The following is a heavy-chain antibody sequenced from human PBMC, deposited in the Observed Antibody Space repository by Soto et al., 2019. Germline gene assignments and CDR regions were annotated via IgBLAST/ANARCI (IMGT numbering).Heavy chain of an antibody. CDR1: GDSISTDY. J-gene: IGHJ4*02. V-gene: IGHV4-59*08. D-gene: IGHD7-27*01. Sequence: SETLSLTCTVSGDSISTDYRSWVRQSPGKGLEWIGFIYYGGSTNYNPSLKSRVTISVDTPKNQFSLKLSSVTAADTAVYYCAKNWNWGSLVHWGQGTLVTVSS. CDR2: IYYGGST. CDR3: AKNWNWGSLVH.